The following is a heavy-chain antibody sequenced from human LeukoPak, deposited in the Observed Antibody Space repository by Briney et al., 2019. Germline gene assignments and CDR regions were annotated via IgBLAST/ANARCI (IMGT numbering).Heavy chain of an antibody. CDR1: GYTFTSYG. D-gene: IGHD4-17*01. CDR3: AREVEDYGDPRGWFDP. V-gene: IGHV1-18*01. J-gene: IGHJ5*02. CDR2: ISAYNGNT. Sequence: GASVKVSCKASGYTFTSYGISWVRQAPGQGLEWMGWISAYNGNTNYAQKLQGRVTMTTDTSTSTAYMELRSLRSDDTAVYYCAREVEDYGDPRGWFDPWGQGTLVTVSS.